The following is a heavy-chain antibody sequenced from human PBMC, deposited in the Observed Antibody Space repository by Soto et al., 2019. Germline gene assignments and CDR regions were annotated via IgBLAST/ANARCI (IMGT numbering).Heavy chain of an antibody. J-gene: IGHJ4*02. V-gene: IGHV1-18*01. CDR3: ARDYYGDYGGDY. CDR1: GYTFTSYG. Sequence: ASVKVSCKASGYTFTSYGISWLRRAPGKGLEWMGWISAYNGNTNYAQKLQGRVTMTTDTSTSTAYMELRSLRSDDTAVYYCARDYYGDYGGDYWGQGTLVTVSS. D-gene: IGHD4-17*01. CDR2: ISAYNGNT.